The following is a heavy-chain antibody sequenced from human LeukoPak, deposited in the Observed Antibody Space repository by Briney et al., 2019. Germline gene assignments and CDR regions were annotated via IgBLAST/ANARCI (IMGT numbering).Heavy chain of an antibody. D-gene: IGHD5-18*01. J-gene: IGHJ4*02. CDR2: IYDSGNT. V-gene: IGHV4-59*01. CDR1: GGSISSYY. Sequence: SETLSLTRTVSGGSISSYYWSWIRQPPGKGLEWIGYIYDSGNTNYNPSLKSRVTISVDTSKNQFSLKMRSVTAADTAVYYCARTEQLWLKVDDWGQGTLVTVSS. CDR3: ARTEQLWLKVDD.